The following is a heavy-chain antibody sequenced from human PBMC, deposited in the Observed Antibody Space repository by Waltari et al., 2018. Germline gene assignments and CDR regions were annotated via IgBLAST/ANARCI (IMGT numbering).Heavy chain of an antibody. D-gene: IGHD3-22*01. Sequence: QLQLQESRPGLVKPSETLSLTCTVSGGSISSSSYYWGWTRTHPGKGLEWIGSIYYSGSTYDNPSLKSRVTISVDTSKNQFSLKLSSVTAADTAVYYCATQPSSGYYFDYWGQGTLVTVSS. CDR3: ATQPSSGYYFDY. CDR2: IYYSGST. CDR1: GGSISSSSYY. V-gene: IGHV4-39*07. J-gene: IGHJ4*02.